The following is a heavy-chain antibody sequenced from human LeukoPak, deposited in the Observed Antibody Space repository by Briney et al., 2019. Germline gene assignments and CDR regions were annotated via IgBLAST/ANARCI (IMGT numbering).Heavy chain of an antibody. Sequence: GGSLRLSCAASGFTFSSYGMSWVRQAPGKGLEWVANIKQDGSEKYYVDSVKGRFTISRDNAKNSLYLQMNSLRAEDTAVYYCARDRVATTFFDYWGQGPLVTVSS. V-gene: IGHV3-7*01. CDR1: GFTFSSYG. J-gene: IGHJ4*02. D-gene: IGHD5-24*01. CDR3: ARDRVATTFFDY. CDR2: IKQDGSEK.